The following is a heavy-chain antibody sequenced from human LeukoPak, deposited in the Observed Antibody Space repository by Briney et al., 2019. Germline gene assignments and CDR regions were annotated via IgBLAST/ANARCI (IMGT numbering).Heavy chain of an antibody. CDR3: TTDRH. Sequence: SGGSLRLSCTASGFTFGDYAMSWFRHAPGQGLEWVGFIRSKAYGGTTEYTASVKGRFTTSRDDSKSIAYLQMNSLKAEDTAVYYCTTDRHWGQGTLVTVSS. J-gene: IGHJ4*02. CDR2: IRSKAYGGTT. V-gene: IGHV3-49*01. CDR1: GFTFGDYA.